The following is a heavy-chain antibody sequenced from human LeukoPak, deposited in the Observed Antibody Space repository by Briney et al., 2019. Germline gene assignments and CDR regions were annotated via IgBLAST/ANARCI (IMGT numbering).Heavy chain of an antibody. CDR2: IKQDGSEK. J-gene: IGHJ4*02. CDR1: GFTFSIYW. V-gene: IGHV3-7*01. CDR3: ARGSGWYGGDY. Sequence: GGSLRLSCAASGFTFSIYWMSWVRQAPGKGLEWVANIKQDGSEKYYVDSVKGRFTISRDNPKNSLYLHMNGLRVEDTAVYYCARGSGWYGGDYWGQGTLVTVSS. D-gene: IGHD6-19*01.